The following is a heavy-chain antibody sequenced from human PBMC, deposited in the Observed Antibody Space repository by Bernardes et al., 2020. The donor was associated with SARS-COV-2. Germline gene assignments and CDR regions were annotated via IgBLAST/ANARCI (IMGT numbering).Heavy chain of an antibody. CDR3: AKRYDFWSGYPTYGMDV. Sequence: GGSLRLSCAASGFTFSSYAMSWVRQAPGKGLEWVSAISGSGGSTYYADSVKGRFTISRDNSKNTLYLQMNSLRAEDTAVYYCAKRYDFWSGYPTYGMDVWGQGTTVTVSS. V-gene: IGHV3-23*01. CDR2: ISGSGGST. D-gene: IGHD3-3*01. CDR1: GFTFSSYA. J-gene: IGHJ6*02.